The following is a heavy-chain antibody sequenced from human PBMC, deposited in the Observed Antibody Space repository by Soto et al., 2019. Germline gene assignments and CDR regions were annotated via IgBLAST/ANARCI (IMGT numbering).Heavy chain of an antibody. CDR2: IIPIFGTA. D-gene: IGHD6-19*01. V-gene: IGHV1-69*13. CDR1: GGTFSSYA. Sequence: SVKVSCKASGGTFSSYAISWVRQAPGQGLEWMGGIIPIFGTANYAQKFQGRVTITADESTSTXXXXXXXXXSXDTALYSCASIVGYSSGTSESFLYDYWGQGTLVTVSS. J-gene: IGHJ4*02. CDR3: ASIVGYSSGTSESFLYDY.